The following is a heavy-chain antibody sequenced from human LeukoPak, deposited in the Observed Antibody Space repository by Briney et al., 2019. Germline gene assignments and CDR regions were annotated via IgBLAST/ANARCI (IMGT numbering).Heavy chain of an antibody. CDR2: INHSGST. CDR1: GGSFSGYY. Sequence: SETLSLTCAVYGGSFSGYYWSWIRQPPGKGLEWIGEINHSGSTNYNPSLKSRVTISVDRSKNQFSLKLSSVTAADTAVYYCARAPTLWGVTTTNWFDPWGQGTLVTVSS. CDR3: ARAPTLWGVTTTNWFDP. J-gene: IGHJ5*02. D-gene: IGHD3-10*01. V-gene: IGHV4-34*01.